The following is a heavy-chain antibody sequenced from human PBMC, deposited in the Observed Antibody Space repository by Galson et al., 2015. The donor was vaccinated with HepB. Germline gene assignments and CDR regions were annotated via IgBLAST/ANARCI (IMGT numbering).Heavy chain of an antibody. CDR3: ANIWYCSGGSCYGDAFDI. Sequence: SLRLSCAASGFTFSSYGMHWVRQAPGKGLEWVAVISYDGSNKYYADSVKGRFTISRDNSKNTLYLQMNSLRAEDTAVYYCANIWYCSGGSCYGDAFDIWGQGTMVTVSS. D-gene: IGHD2-15*01. CDR2: ISYDGSNK. V-gene: IGHV3-30*18. CDR1: GFTFSSYG. J-gene: IGHJ3*02.